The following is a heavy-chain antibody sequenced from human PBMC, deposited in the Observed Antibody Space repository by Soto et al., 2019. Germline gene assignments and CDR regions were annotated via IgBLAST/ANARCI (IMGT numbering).Heavy chain of an antibody. V-gene: IGHV4-31*03. CDR1: GGSIRSGGYY. CDR3: ARPVYHDFWSGNNWFDP. CDR2: MFYSGSS. Sequence: PSETLSLTCTVSGGSIRSGGYYWRWIRQRPGKGLEWIAYMFYSGSSYYNPSLRSRVTISADTSNNQFSLKVDSVTAADTAVYYCARPVYHDFWSGNNWFDPWGQGTLVTVSS. D-gene: IGHD3-3*01. J-gene: IGHJ5*02.